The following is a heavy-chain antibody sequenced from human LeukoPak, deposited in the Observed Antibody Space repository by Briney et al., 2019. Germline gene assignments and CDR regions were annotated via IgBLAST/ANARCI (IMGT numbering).Heavy chain of an antibody. V-gene: IGHV3-21*01. Sequence: GGSLRLSCAASGLNFSSYSMNWVRQAPGKGLEWVSYISSSRSYIYYADSVKGRFTISRDNAKNSLYLQMNSLRAEDTAVYNCRSEYLTGYDYWGQGTLVTVSS. CDR2: ISSSRSYI. J-gene: IGHJ4*02. D-gene: IGHD3-9*01. CDR1: GLNFSSYS. CDR3: RSEYLTGYDY.